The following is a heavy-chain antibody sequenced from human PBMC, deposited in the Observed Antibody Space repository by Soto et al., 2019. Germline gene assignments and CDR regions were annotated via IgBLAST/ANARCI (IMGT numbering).Heavy chain of an antibody. CDR2: MSPNSGNT. CDR1: GYTFTSYD. V-gene: IGHV1-8*01. Sequence: GASVKVSCKASGYTFTSYDINWVRQATGQGLEWMGWMSPNSGNTGYAQKFQGRVTMTRNTSISTAYMELSSLRSEDTAVYYCARDAYTQLRPVTTLGHWGQGTLVTSPQ. CDR3: ARDAYTQLRPVTTLGH. D-gene: IGHD3-16*01. J-gene: IGHJ4*02.